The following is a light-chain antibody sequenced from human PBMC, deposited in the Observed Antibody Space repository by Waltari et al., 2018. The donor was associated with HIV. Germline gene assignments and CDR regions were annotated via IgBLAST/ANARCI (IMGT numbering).Light chain of an antibody. CDR3: SSYAGSNNLI. J-gene: IGLJ2*01. CDR2: DVT. CDR1: SSDVGGYDY. V-gene: IGLV2-8*01. Sequence: QSALTQPLSASGSPGQSVTISCNGTSSDVGGYDYVSWYQQHPGKAPKLMLYDVTKRPSGVPDRFSGSKSGSTASLTLSGLQAEDEADYYRSSYAGSNNLIFGGGTKLTVL.